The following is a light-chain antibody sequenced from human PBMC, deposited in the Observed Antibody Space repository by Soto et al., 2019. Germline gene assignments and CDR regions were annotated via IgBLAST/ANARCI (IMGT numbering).Light chain of an antibody. CDR3: TSYTSSDTLL. J-gene: IGLJ2*01. Sequence: QSALTQPASVSGSPGQSITISCTGSSSDVGGYNYVSWYQHHPGKAPKFIIYDVTHRPSGVSNRFSGSKSGNTGSLTISGLEDEEEADYYCTSYTSSDTLLFGGGTKLTVL. V-gene: IGLV2-14*03. CDR2: DVT. CDR1: SSDVGGYNY.